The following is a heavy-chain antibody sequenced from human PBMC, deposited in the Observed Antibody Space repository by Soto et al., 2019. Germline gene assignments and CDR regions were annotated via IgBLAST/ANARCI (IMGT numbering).Heavy chain of an antibody. CDR2: IWYDGSNK. V-gene: IGHV3-33*01. Sequence: GGSLRLSCAASGFTFSSYGMHWVRQAPGKGLEWVAVIWYDGSNKYYADSVKGRFTISRDNSKNTLYLQMNSLRAEDTAVYYCARDVDPVYGVSSTSLPRYYYGMDVWGQGTTVTVSS. D-gene: IGHD2-2*01. CDR1: GFTFSSYG. CDR3: ARDVDPVYGVSSTSLPRYYYGMDV. J-gene: IGHJ6*02.